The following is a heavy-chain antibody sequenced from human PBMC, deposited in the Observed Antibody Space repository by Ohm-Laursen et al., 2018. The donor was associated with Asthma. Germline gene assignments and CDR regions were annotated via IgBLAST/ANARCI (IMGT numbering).Heavy chain of an antibody. Sequence: SETLSLTCTVSGASVTSDTYYWTWIRQPPGKGLEWIGYISDSGNTNYNASLNSRVTISVDRSKNQFSLKLTSVTAADTAAYYCATDRSTRGFDSWGHGTLVTVSS. CDR1: GASVTSDTYY. CDR2: ISDSGNT. CDR3: ATDRSTRGFDS. D-gene: IGHD3-10*01. V-gene: IGHV4-61*01. J-gene: IGHJ4*01.